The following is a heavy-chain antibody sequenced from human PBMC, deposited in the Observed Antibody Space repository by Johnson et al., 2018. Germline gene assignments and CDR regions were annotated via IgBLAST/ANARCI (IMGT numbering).Heavy chain of an antibody. CDR1: GFSLSDFY. D-gene: IGHD6-19*01. CDR2: ISTNSDAI. CDR3: ARPPLFTGWYEDPYFEF. V-gene: IGHV3-11*01. J-gene: IGHJ4*02. Sequence: QVQLQESGGGLVKPGGSLRLSCEASGFSLSDFYMAWIRQAPGKGPEWLAYISTNSDAIYYADSVKGRFTISRDNSKKPLYLQMNNLRAEDTATYYWARPPLFTGWYEDPYFEFGGQGVRVTVSS.